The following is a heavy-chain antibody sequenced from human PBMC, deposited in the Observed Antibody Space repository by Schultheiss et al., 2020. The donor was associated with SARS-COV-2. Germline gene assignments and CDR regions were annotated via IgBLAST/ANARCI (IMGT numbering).Heavy chain of an antibody. J-gene: IGHJ4*02. CDR3: ARDGGNTYYYDSSGYYKGSYFDY. CDR1: GLIFRSFA. CDR2: ISSNGGST. D-gene: IGHD3-22*01. V-gene: IGHV3-64*01. Sequence: GGSLRLSCVASGLIFRSFAMHWVRQAPGKGLEYVSAISSNGGSTYYANSVKGRFTISRDNSKNTLYLQVGSLRAEDMAVYYCARDGGNTYYYDSSGYYKGSYFDYWGQGTLVTVSS.